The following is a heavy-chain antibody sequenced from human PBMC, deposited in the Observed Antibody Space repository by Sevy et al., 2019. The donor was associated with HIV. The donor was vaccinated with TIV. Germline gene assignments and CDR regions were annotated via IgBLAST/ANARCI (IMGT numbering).Heavy chain of an antibody. CDR1: GFSFDSYG. D-gene: IGHD3-22*01. CDR2: ISGSGTRT. CDR3: AKGGGGHYDPDEIAYYFYYYNMDV. J-gene: IGHJ6*03. V-gene: IGHV3-23*01. Sequence: GGSLRLSCAVSGFSFDSYGMTWVRQAPGTGLEWVSAISGSGTRTYYADSVKGRFIISRDNSKNTLDLQMNSLRAEDTAIDYCAKGGGGHYDPDEIAYYFYYYNMDVWGKGTTVTVSS.